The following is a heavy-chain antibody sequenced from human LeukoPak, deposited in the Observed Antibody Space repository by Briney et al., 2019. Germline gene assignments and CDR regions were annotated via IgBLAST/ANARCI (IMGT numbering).Heavy chain of an antibody. CDR2: IGSSGSTT. V-gene: IGHV3-48*03. D-gene: IGHD2-8*01. CDR3: ARFGLMGTVTGHFDH. CDR1: GFVFRSFE. J-gene: IGHJ4*02. Sequence: PGGSLRLSCAASGFVFRSFEMNWVRQAPGKGLEWISYIGSSGSTTYYADSVRGRFTVSRDNAKNSLFLQMNSLRAEDTATYYCARFGLMGTVTGHFDHWGQGIPVTVSS.